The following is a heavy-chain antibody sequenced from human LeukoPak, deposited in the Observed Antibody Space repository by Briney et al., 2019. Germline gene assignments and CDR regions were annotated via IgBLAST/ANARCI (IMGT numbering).Heavy chain of an antibody. D-gene: IGHD4-17*01. CDR1: GGPISSYY. V-gene: IGHV4-59*08. Sequence: SETLSLTCTVSGGPISSYYWSWIRQPPGKGLEWIGYIYYSGSTNYNPSLKSRVTISVDTSKNQFSLKLSSVTAADTAVYYCARSDGDLGYYFDYWGQGTLVTVSS. CDR2: IYYSGST. CDR3: ARSDGDLGYYFDY. J-gene: IGHJ4*02.